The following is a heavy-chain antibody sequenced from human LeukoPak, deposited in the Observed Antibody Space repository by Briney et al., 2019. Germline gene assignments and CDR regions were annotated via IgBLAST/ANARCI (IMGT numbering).Heavy chain of an antibody. CDR2: IYYSGST. Sequence: PSQTLSLTCTVSGGSINSDDYYWSWIRQHPGKGLEWVGYIYYSGSTYYNPSLKSRVTISVDTSKNQFSLKLSSVTAADTAVYYCARTSYYYDSSGRFDPWGQGTLVTVSS. CDR3: ARTSYYYDSSGRFDP. D-gene: IGHD3-22*01. CDR1: GGSINSDDYY. V-gene: IGHV4-31*03. J-gene: IGHJ5*02.